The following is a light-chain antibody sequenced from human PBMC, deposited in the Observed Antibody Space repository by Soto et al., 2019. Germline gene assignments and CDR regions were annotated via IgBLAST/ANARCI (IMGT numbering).Light chain of an antibody. Sequence: QSVLTQPPSVSAAPGQKVTISCSGSSSNIGNNYVSWYQQLPGTAPKLLIYDNNKRPSGIPDRFSGSKSGTSATLGITGLQTGDEADYYCCSYAGNFVKVFGTGTKVTVL. CDR1: SSNIGNNY. CDR3: CSYAGNFVKV. J-gene: IGLJ1*01. V-gene: IGLV1-51*01. CDR2: DNN.